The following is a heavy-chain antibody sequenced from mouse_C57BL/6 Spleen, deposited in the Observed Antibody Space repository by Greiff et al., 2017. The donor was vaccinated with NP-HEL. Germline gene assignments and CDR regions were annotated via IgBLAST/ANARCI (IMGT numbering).Heavy chain of an antibody. Sequence: DVQLQESGPGLVKPSQSLSLTCTVTGYSITSGYGWNWIRQFPGNKLEWMGYISYSGSTNYNPSLKNRISITRDTSKNQFFLQLNSVTTEDTATYYCARTARIKYWGQGTTLTVSS. D-gene: IGHD1-2*01. CDR3: ARTARIKY. V-gene: IGHV3-2*02. J-gene: IGHJ2*01. CDR1: GYSITSGYG. CDR2: ISYSGST.